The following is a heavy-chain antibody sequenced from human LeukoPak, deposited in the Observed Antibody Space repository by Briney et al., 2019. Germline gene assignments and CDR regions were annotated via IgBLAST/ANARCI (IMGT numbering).Heavy chain of an antibody. V-gene: IGHV3-30*18. CDR3: AKEPDDKEYYFDY. D-gene: IGHD1-14*01. Sequence: GGSLRLSCAASGFTFSSYGTHWVRQAPGKGLEWVAVISYDGSNKYYADSVKGRFTISRDNSKNTLYLQMNSLRAEDTAVYYCAKEPDDKEYYFDYWGQGTLVTVSS. J-gene: IGHJ4*02. CDR1: GFTFSSYG. CDR2: ISYDGSNK.